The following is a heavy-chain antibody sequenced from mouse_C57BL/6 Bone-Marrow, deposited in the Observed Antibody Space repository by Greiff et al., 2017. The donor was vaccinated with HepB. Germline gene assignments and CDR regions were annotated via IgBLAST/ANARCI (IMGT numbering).Heavy chain of an antibody. Sequence: EVQLQQSGPELVKPGASVKISCKASGYSFTDYNMNWVKQSHGKSLEWIGVINPNYGTTSYNQKFKGKATLTVDQSSSTANMQINSLTSEASAVYYCAGNYYGSNWYFGVWGTGTTVTVSS. V-gene: IGHV1-39*01. J-gene: IGHJ1*03. CDR3: AGNYYGSNWYFGV. CDR1: GYSFTDYN. D-gene: IGHD1-1*01. CDR2: INPNYGTT.